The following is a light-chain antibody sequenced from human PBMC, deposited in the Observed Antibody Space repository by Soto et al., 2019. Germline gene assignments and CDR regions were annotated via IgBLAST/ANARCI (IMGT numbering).Light chain of an antibody. Sequence: DIQMHQAPSSLSASVGDRVTITCQASQDISNYLNWYQQKPGKAPKLLIYDASNLETGVPSRFSGSGSGTDFTFTISSLQPEDIATYYCQQYDNLPWTFGQGTKVEIK. J-gene: IGKJ1*01. CDR2: DAS. CDR1: QDISNY. V-gene: IGKV1-33*01. CDR3: QQYDNLPWT.